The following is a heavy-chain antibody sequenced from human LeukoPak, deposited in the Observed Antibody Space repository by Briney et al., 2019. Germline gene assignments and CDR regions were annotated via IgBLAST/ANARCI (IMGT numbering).Heavy chain of an antibody. CDR1: GGTFSSYA. V-gene: IGHV1-69*01. CDR3: ARALRERYYYYYMDV. J-gene: IGHJ6*03. D-gene: IGHD5-24*01. Sequence: ASVKVSCKASGGTFSSYAISWVRQAPGQGLEWMGGIIPIFGTANYAQKFQGRVTISADESTSTAYMELSSLRSEDTAVYYCARALRERYYYYYMDVWGKGTTVTVSS. CDR2: IIPIFGTA.